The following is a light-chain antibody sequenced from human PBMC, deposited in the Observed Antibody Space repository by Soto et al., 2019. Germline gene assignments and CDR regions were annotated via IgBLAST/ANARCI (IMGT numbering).Light chain of an antibody. J-gene: IGKJ5*01. CDR2: GAS. Sequence: EIVLTQSPGTLSLSPGEESTLSCLASQSVDSNYLAWYQQKPGQTPRLIIYGASGRADGIPHRFSGSGFGTDFTLTISSLEPEDFAVYYCQQRSNWPPITFGQGTRLDIK. CDR1: QSVDSNY. CDR3: QQRSNWPPIT. V-gene: IGKV3D-20*02.